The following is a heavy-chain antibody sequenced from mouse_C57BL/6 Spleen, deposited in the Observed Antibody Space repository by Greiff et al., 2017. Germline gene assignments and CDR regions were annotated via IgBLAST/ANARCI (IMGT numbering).Heavy chain of an antibody. J-gene: IGHJ4*01. CDR1: GYTFTSYG. CDR3: ARGYYGSSSYYYAMDY. Sequence: QVQLKQSGAELARPGASVKLSCKASGYTFTSYGISWVKQRTGQGLEWIGEIYPRSGNTYYNEKFKGKATLTADKSSSTAYMELRSLTSEDSAVYVCARGYYGSSSYYYAMDYWGQGTSVTVSS. V-gene: IGHV1-81*01. CDR2: IYPRSGNT. D-gene: IGHD1-1*01.